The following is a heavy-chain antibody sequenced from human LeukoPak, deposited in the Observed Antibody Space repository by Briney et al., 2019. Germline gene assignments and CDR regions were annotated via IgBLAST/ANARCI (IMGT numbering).Heavy chain of an antibody. CDR3: ARAGARGYCTNGVCSYQPENFDY. Sequence: PSETLSLTCTVSGGSISTYYWSWIRQPPGKGLEWIGYIYYSGSTNYNPSLKSRVTISADTSKNQFSLKLSSVTAADTAVYYCARAGARGYCTNGVCSYQPENFDYWGQGTLVTVSS. D-gene: IGHD2-8*01. V-gene: IGHV4-59*01. CDR2: IYYSGST. CDR1: GGSISTYY. J-gene: IGHJ4*02.